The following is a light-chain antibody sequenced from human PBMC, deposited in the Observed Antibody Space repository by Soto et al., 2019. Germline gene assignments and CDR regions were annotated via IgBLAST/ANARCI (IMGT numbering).Light chain of an antibody. CDR1: QSVSSSY. V-gene: IGKV3-20*01. CDR2: GAS. CDR3: QQYGRSPLST. J-gene: IGKJ3*01. Sequence: EIVLTQSPGTLSLSAGERATLSCRASQSVSSSYLAWYQQKPGQAPRLLIYGASSRATGIPDRFSGSGSGTDFTLTISRLEPEDFAVYHCQQYGRSPLSTFGPGTKVDIK.